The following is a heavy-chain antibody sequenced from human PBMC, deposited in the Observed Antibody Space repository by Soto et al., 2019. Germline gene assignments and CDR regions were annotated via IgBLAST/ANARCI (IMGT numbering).Heavy chain of an antibody. CDR3: VRRGYCSGGSCYSEDGMDV. CDR1: GYSFTSYW. CDR2: IYPGDSDT. Sequence: PGESLKISCKGSGYSFTSYWIGWVRQMPGKGLEWMGIIYPGDSDTRYSPSFQGQVTISADKSISTAYLQWSSLKASDTAMYYCVRRGYCSGGSCYSEDGMDVWGQGTTVTVSS. D-gene: IGHD2-15*01. V-gene: IGHV5-51*01. J-gene: IGHJ6*02.